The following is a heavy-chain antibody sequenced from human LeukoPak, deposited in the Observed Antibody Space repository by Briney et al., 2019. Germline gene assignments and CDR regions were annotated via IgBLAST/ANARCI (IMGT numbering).Heavy chain of an antibody. CDR3: ARGGYGDYTQTMGY. J-gene: IGHJ4*02. CDR1: GGSISSYY. D-gene: IGHD4-17*01. V-gene: IGHV4-59*01. Sequence: SETLSLTCTVSGGSISSYYWSWIRQPPGKGLVWIGYIYYSGSTNYNPSLKSRVTISVDTSKNQFSLKLSSVTAADTAVYYCARGGYGDYTQTMGYWGQGTLVTVSS. CDR2: IYYSGST.